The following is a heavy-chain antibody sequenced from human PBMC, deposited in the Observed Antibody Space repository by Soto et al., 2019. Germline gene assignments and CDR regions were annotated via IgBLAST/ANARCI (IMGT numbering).Heavy chain of an antibody. J-gene: IGHJ6*03. CDR1: GFTFSSYG. D-gene: IGHD3-10*01. CDR3: AKIIIYVSGTDYMDV. Sequence: GGSLRLSCAASGFTFSSYGMHWVRPAPCKGLEWVAVISYDGSNKYYADSVKGRFTISRDNAKNALYLQMNSLRAEDTAVYYCAKIIIYVSGTDYMDVWGKGTTVTVSS. CDR2: ISYDGSNK. V-gene: IGHV3-30*18.